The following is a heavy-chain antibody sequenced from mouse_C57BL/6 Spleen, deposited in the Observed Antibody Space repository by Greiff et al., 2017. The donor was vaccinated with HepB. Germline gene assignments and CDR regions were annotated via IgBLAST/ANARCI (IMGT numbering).Heavy chain of an antibody. V-gene: IGHV1-72*01. CDR2: IDPNSGGT. CDR1: GYTFTSYW. J-gene: IGHJ3*01. Sequence: QVQLQQPGAELVKPGASVKLSCKASGYTFTSYWMHWVKQRPGRGLEWIGRIDPNSGGTKYNEKFKSKATLAVDKPSSTAYMQLSSLTSEDSAVYYCARGIYYGNPFAYWGQGTLVTVSA. D-gene: IGHD2-1*01. CDR3: ARGIYYGNPFAY.